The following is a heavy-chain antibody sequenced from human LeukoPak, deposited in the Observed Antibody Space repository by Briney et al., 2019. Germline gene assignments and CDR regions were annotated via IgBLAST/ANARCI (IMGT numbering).Heavy chain of an antibody. CDR3: ASRYCSSTSCYMFDY. V-gene: IGHV4-39*01. J-gene: IGHJ4*02. CDR2: IYYSGST. D-gene: IGHD2-2*02. Sequence: SGTLSLTCTVSGGSISSSSYYWGWICQPPGKGLEWIGSIYYSGSTYYNPSLKSRVTISVDTSKNQFSLKLSSVTAADTAVYYCASRYCSSTSCYMFDYWGQGTLVTVSS. CDR1: GGSISSSSYY.